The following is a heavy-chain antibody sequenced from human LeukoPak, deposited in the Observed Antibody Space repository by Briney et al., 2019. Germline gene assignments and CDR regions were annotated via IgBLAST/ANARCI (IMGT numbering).Heavy chain of an antibody. J-gene: IGHJ4*02. CDR3: ARAPYRSGWYYFGF. CDR2: ISYDGNNR. D-gene: IGHD6-19*01. Sequence: PGGSLRLSCAASGFTFSSYAMSWVRQAPGRGLEWVALISYDGNNRYYADSVKGRFTISRDNSKNTLYLHMNSLRGEDTAIYSCARAPYRSGWYYFGFWGQGTLVTVSS. CDR1: GFTFSSYA. V-gene: IGHV3-30-3*01.